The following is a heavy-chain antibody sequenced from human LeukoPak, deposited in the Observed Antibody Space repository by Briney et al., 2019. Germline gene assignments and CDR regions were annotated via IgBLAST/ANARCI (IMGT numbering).Heavy chain of an antibody. CDR3: ARDREKRSPRIWFDP. CDR1: GFIFSSYG. D-gene: IGHD6-25*01. CDR2: IWYDGSNR. V-gene: IGHV3-33*07. Sequence: GGSLRLSCTASGFIFSSYGMYWVREAPGKGREWGANIWYDGSNRDCADCARGRFTISRDNSKSTLYLEENRLTVDDTAIYYCARDREKRSPRIWFDPWGQGTLVTVSS. J-gene: IGHJ5*02.